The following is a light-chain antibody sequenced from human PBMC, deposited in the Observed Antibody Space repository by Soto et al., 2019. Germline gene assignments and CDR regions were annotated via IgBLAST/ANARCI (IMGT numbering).Light chain of an antibody. V-gene: IGLV2-8*01. CDR1: SSDVGGYNS. CDR2: EVT. Sequence: QSALTQPPSASGSPGQSVTISCTGTSSDVGGYNSVSWYQQHPGKAPKLMIYEVTKRPSGVPDRFTGSKSGNTATLTVSGLQADDEADYYCSSYAGSNNVIFGGGTKLTVL. CDR3: SSYAGSNNVI. J-gene: IGLJ2*01.